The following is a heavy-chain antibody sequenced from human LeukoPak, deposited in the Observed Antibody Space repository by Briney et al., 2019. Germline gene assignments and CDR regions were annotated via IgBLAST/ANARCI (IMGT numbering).Heavy chain of an antibody. CDR2: INHSGST. CDR3: ARARPVKTRIVLVVYASFDY. Sequence: SETLSLTCAVYAGSFSGYYWSWIRHPPGKGLEWIGEINHSGSTNYNPSLKSRVTISVDTSKNQISLKLSSVTAADTAVYYCARARPVKTRIVLVVYASFDYWGQGTLVTVSS. CDR1: AGSFSGYY. V-gene: IGHV4-34*01. D-gene: IGHD2-8*02. J-gene: IGHJ4*02.